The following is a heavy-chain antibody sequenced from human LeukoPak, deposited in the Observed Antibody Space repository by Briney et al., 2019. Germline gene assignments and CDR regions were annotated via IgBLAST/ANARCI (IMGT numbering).Heavy chain of an antibody. CDR2: INHSGST. J-gene: IGHJ5*02. Sequence: SETLSLTCAVYGGSFSGYYWSWIRQPPGKGLEWIGEINHSGSTNYNPSLKSRVTISVDTSKNQFSLKLSSVTAADTAVYYYARGHARGSGSHNTNWFDPWGQGTLVTVSS. CDR1: GGSFSGYY. V-gene: IGHV4-34*01. CDR3: ARGHARGSGSHNTNWFDP. D-gene: IGHD3-10*01.